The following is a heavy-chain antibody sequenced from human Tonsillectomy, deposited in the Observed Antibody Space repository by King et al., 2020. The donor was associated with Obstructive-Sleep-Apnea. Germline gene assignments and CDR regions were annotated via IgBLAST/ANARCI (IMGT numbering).Heavy chain of an antibody. Sequence: VQLVESGAELKKPGASVKVSCKTSGYTFTSYDINWVRQATGQGLEWMGWMNPNRGNTGYAQKFQGRVTMTRNTAISTAYMELSSLRSEDTAVYYCASDSAMVMVNYWGQGTLVTVSS. CDR1: GYTFTSYD. J-gene: IGHJ4*02. V-gene: IGHV1-8*01. CDR3: ASDSAMVMVNY. CDR2: MNPNRGNT. D-gene: IGHD5-18*01.